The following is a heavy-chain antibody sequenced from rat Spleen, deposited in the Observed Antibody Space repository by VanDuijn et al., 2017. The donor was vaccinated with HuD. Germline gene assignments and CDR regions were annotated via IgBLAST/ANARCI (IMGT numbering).Heavy chain of an antibody. Sequence: EVQLVESGGGLVQPGRSLKLSCAASGFTFSNYGMAWVRQTPTKGLEWVATISYDGSRTYYRDSVKGRFTISRDNSKNTQYLQMDSLRSEDTATYYCTRASGFDYWGQGVMVTVSS. V-gene: IGHV5S14*01. CDR1: GFTFSNYG. CDR2: ISYDGSRT. CDR3: TRASGFDY. J-gene: IGHJ2*01.